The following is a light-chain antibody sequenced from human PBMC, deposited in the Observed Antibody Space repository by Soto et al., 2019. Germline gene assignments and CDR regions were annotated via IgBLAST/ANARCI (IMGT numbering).Light chain of an antibody. CDR2: GAS. CDR3: QQYVSSRLT. Sequence: EIELTQSPGTLSLSPGERATLSCRASQSIANNYFAWYQQKPGQAPRLLIYGASSRATGIPDRFSGSGSGTDFTLTINRLEPEDFAVYYCQQYVSSRLTFGGGTKVEIK. CDR1: QSIANNY. J-gene: IGKJ4*01. V-gene: IGKV3-20*01.